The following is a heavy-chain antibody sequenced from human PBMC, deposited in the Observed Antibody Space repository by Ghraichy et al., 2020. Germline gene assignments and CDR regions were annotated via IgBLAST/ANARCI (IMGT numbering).Heavy chain of an antibody. V-gene: IGHV3-33*01. CDR2: IWYDGSNQ. Sequence: LSLTCAASGFSFSSYAMHWVRQAPGKGLEWVAMIWYDGSNQNYAASVRGRFIISRDNSKNTLYLQMSSLRAEDTAVYYCAGDPPKSGWALDLWGQGTLVTVSP. J-gene: IGHJ5*02. CDR3: AGDPPKSGWALDL. D-gene: IGHD6-19*01. CDR1: GFSFSSYA.